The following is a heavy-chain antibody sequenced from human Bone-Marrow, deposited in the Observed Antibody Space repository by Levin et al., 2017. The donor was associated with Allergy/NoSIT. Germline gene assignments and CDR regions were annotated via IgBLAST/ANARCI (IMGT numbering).Heavy chain of an antibody. D-gene: IGHD5-12*01. CDR2: IYTSGST. Sequence: SQTLSLTCTVSGGSISSYYWSWIRQPAGKGLEWIGRIYTSGSTNYNPSLKSRVTMSVDTSKNQFSLKLSSVTAADTAVYYCARVNVDQNAFDIWGQGTMVTVSS. CDR3: ARVNVDQNAFDI. CDR1: GGSISSYY. V-gene: IGHV4-4*07. J-gene: IGHJ3*02.